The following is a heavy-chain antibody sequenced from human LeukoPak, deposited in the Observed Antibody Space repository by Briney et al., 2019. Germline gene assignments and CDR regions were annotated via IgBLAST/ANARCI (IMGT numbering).Heavy chain of an antibody. V-gene: IGHV3-23*01. J-gene: IGHJ4*02. CDR3: AKFYDLLTAYFDY. D-gene: IGHD3-9*01. CDR2: ITDSGGST. Sequence: GGSLRLSCAASGFTFTNYAMSWVRQAPGKGLEWVSAITDSGGSTYYADSVRGRFTISRDNSKNTLYLQMNSLRAEDTAVYYCAKFYDLLTAYFDYWGQGTLVTVSS. CDR1: GFTFTNYA.